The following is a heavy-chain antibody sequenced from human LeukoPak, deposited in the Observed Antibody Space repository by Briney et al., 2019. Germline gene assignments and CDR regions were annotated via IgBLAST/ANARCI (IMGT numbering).Heavy chain of an antibody. CDR3: ARGPNYVWGSYRYFDY. J-gene: IGHJ4*02. Sequence: SETLSLTCTVSGGSISSGDYYWSWIRQPPGKGLEWMGNIYYSGSTYYNPSLKSRVTISVDTSKNQFSVKLNSVTAADTAVYYCARGPNYVWGSYRYFDYWGQGTLVTVSS. V-gene: IGHV4-30-4*01. D-gene: IGHD3-16*02. CDR2: IYYSGST. CDR1: GGSISSGDYY.